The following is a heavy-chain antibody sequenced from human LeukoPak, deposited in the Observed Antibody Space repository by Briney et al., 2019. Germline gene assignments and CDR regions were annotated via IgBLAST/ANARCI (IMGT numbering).Heavy chain of an antibody. CDR2: IKKDGSEK. CDR3: ARHLSGVTGYTYGRGIDY. D-gene: IGHD5-18*01. Sequence: GGSLRLSCAASGFTVSSNYMSWVRQAPGKGLEWVAIIKKDGSEKYYVDFVKGRLTISRDNAKTSLYLQMNSLRAEDTAVYYCARHLSGVTGYTYGRGIDYWGQGTLATVSS. CDR1: GFTVSSNY. V-gene: IGHV3-7*01. J-gene: IGHJ4*02.